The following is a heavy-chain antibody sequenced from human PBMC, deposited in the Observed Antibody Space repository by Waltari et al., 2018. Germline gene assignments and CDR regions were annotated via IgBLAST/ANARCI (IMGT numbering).Heavy chain of an antibody. V-gene: IGHV4-34*01. Sequence: QVQLQQWGAGLLKPSETLSLPCAVHGGSFSGYYWRWNPQPPGKGLEWIGEINHSGSTNYNPSLKSRVTISVDTSKNQFSLKLSSVTAADTAVYYCARRREQWLVRGAFDYWGQGTLVTVSS. CDR1: GGSFSGYY. CDR3: ARRREQWLVRGAFDY. CDR2: INHSGST. D-gene: IGHD6-19*01. J-gene: IGHJ4*02.